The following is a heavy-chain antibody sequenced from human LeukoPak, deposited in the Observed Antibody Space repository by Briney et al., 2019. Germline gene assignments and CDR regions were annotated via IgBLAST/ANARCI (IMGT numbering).Heavy chain of an antibody. J-gene: IGHJ4*02. Sequence: ASVKVSCKASGYTFTGYYMHWVRQAPGQGLEWMGWINPNSGGTSYAQKFQGWVTMTRDTSISTAYMELSRLRSDDTAVYYCARGGRYYTRWQYYFDYWGQGTLVTVSS. CDR1: GYTFTGYY. CDR2: INPNSGGT. D-gene: IGHD1-26*01. V-gene: IGHV1-2*04. CDR3: ARGGRYYTRWQYYFDY.